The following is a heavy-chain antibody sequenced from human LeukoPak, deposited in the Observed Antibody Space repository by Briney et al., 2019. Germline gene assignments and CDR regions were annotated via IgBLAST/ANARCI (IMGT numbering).Heavy chain of an antibody. V-gene: IGHV4-61*02. CDR1: GGSVGSDSYY. J-gene: IGHJ6*03. Sequence: SQTLSLTCTVSGGSVGSDSYYRSWIRQPAGKGLEWIGRIQNNGRTNKKPSFWSRVTISVDTSKTQFSLNMTSVTAADTAVYYCARETAMVRGVNAFYYHMDVWGKGTTVTVSS. CDR3: ARETAMVRGVNAFYYHMDV. D-gene: IGHD3-10*01. CDR2: IQNNGRT.